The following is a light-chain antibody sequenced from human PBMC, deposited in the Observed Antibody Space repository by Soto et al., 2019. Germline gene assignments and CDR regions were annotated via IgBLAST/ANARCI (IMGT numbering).Light chain of an antibody. CDR1: SSNIGSNS. CDR2: TND. V-gene: IGLV1-44*01. J-gene: IGLJ1*01. CDR3: AVWDDSLNGFFV. Sequence: QSALTQPPSASVTPGQRVTISCSGSSSNIGSNSVSWYQHLPGTAPKLLIYTNDQRPSGVPDRFSGSKSGTSASLAISGLQSQDEADYYCAVWDDSLNGFFVFGTGTKVTVL.